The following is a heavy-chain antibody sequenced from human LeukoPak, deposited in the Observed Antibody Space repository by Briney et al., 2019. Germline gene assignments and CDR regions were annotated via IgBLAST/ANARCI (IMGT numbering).Heavy chain of an antibody. Sequence: GGSLRLSCAASGFTFDDYAMHWVRQAPGKGLEWVSGISWNSGSIGYADSVKGRFTISRDNAKNSLHLQMNSLRAEDTALYYCAKEGDSSFIDYWGQGILVTVSS. CDR1: GFTFDDYA. V-gene: IGHV3-9*01. J-gene: IGHJ4*02. CDR2: ISWNSGSI. D-gene: IGHD6-13*01. CDR3: AKEGDSSFIDY.